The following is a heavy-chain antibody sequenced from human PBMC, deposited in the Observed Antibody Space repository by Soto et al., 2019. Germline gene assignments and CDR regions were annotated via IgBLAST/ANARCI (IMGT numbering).Heavy chain of an antibody. D-gene: IGHD3-22*01. J-gene: IGHJ4*02. CDR3: ARDGPPNYDTSGYSHPLGY. CDR2: INPSGGST. V-gene: IGHV1-46*01. CDR1: GYTFTSYY. Sequence: ASVKVSCKASGYTFTSYYMHWVRQAPGQGLEWMGIINPSGGSTSYAQKFQGRVTMTRDTSTSTVYMELSSLRSEDTAVYYCARDGPPNYDTSGYSHPLGYWGQGTLVTVSS.